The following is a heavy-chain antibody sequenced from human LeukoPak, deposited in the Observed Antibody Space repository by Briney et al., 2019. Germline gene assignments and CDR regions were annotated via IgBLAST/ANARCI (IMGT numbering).Heavy chain of an antibody. Sequence: GGSLRLSCAASGFTFSSYDMHWVRQATGKGLEWVSAIGTAGDTYYPGSVKGRFTISRENAKNSLYLQVNSLRAGDTAVYYCARGKPGPPTRIAAASAFDYWGQGTLVTVSS. V-gene: IGHV3-13*01. D-gene: IGHD6-13*01. CDR1: GFTFSSYD. CDR2: IGTAGDT. J-gene: IGHJ4*02. CDR3: ARGKPGPPTRIAAASAFDY.